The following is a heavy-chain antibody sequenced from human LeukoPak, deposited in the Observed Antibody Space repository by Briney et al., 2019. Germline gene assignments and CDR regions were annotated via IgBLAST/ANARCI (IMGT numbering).Heavy chain of an antibody. CDR1: GYTFTSYD. J-gene: IGHJ5*02. D-gene: IGHD4-23*01. CDR3: ARDYGGSSGWFDP. CDR2: MSPNGDNT. Sequence: ASVKVSCKASGYTFTSYDINWVRQATGQGLEWMGWMSPNGDNTGYAQKFQGRVTFTRDTSISTAYMELRSLTSEDMAVYYCARDYGGSSGWFDPWGQGTLVTVSS. V-gene: IGHV1-8*01.